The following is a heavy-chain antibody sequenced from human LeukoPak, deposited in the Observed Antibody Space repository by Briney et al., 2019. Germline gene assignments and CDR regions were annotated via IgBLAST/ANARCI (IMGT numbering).Heavy chain of an antibody. Sequence: GGSLRLSCAASGFTFSSYSMNWVRQAPGKGLEWVSSISSSSSYIYYADSVKGRFTISRDNAKNSLYLQMNSLRAEDTAVYYCARDSGDSGAIFDYWAREPWSPSPQ. CDR3: ARDSGDSGAIFDY. CDR2: ISSSSSYI. CDR1: GFTFSSYS. V-gene: IGHV3-21*01. J-gene: IGHJ4*02. D-gene: IGHD5-12*01.